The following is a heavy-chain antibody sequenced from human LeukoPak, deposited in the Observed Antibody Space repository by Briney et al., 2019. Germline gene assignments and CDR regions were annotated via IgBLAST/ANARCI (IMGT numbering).Heavy chain of an antibody. CDR3: AGGSGASWFDP. CDR2: IYSDGRM. Sequence: SETLSLTCSVSGGSISSRYWSWIRQPPGKGLEWIAYIYSDGRMNYNPFLKSRVTISLDTSKNQLSLKLSSVTAADTAVYYCAGGSGASWFDPWGQGTLVTVSS. V-gene: IGHV4-59*11. CDR1: GGSISSRY. D-gene: IGHD2-8*02. J-gene: IGHJ5*02.